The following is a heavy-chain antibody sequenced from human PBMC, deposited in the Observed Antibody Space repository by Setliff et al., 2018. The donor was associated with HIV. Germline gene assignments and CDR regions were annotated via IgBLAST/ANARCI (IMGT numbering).Heavy chain of an antibody. J-gene: IGHJ4*02. CDR2: IYYSGST. Sequence: SETLSLTCTVSGGSISSYYWSWIRQPPGKGLEWIGYIYYSGSTNYNPSLKSRVTISVDTSKKQFSLKLTSVTPADTAVYYCAREIYGGNSRPCDYWGQGTLVTVSS. CDR3: AREIYGGNSRPCDY. V-gene: IGHV4-59*01. D-gene: IGHD2-21*02. CDR1: GGSISSYY.